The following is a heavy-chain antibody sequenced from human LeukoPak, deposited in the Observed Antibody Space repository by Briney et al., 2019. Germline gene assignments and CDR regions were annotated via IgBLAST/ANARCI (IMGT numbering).Heavy chain of an antibody. D-gene: IGHD6-19*01. Sequence: GGSLRLSCAASGFTFSSYSMNWVRQAPGKGLEWISYISETSSFMYYADSVKGRFTISRDNAKNSLYLQMNNLRVEDTAVYYCARTDRDSDWYIDDCWGQGTLVTVSS. CDR3: ARTDRDSDWYIDDC. J-gene: IGHJ4*02. CDR1: GFTFSSYS. CDR2: ISETSSFM. V-gene: IGHV3-48*01.